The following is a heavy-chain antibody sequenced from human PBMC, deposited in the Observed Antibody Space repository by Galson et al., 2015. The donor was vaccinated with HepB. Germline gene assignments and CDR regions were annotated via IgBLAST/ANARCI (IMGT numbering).Heavy chain of an antibody. Sequence: SVKVSCKASGYTFTRYAMHWVRQAPGQRLEWMGWINAGNGYTQYSQKFEGRVTITRDTSASTAYMEVRSLRSEDTAVYYCAHVEATGSLDYWGQGTQVTVSS. CDR2: INAGNGYT. D-gene: IGHD1-1*01. CDR3: AHVEATGSLDY. V-gene: IGHV1-3*01. CDR1: GYTFTRYA. J-gene: IGHJ4*02.